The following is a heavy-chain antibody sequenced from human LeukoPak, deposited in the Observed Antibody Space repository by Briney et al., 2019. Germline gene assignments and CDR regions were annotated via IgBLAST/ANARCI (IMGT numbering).Heavy chain of an antibody. CDR3: ARDGLYSNGYSYFDF. D-gene: IGHD5-18*01. J-gene: IGHJ4*02. V-gene: IGHV4-4*07. CDR2: IHSSGST. CDR1: GVSISTYH. Sequence: PSETLSRTGTVSGVSISTYHWSWIRQPAGKGLEWIGLIHSSGSTNYDPSLKSRVTMSIDTSKNQFSLKVTSVTAADTAVYYCARDGLYSNGYSYFDFWGQGTLVTVSS.